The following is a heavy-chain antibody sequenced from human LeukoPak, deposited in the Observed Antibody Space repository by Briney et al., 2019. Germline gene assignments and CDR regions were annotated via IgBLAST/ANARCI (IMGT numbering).Heavy chain of an antibody. CDR3: ARGGRYYYDSSGSRGLVYYYMDV. V-gene: IGHV3-21*01. J-gene: IGHJ6*03. D-gene: IGHD3-22*01. CDR1: GFTFSSYS. CDR2: ISRSSSYI. Sequence: GGSLRLSCAASGFTFSSYSMNWVRQAPGKGLEWVSSISRSSSYIYYADSVKGRFTISRDNAKNSLYLQMNSLRAEDTAVYYCARGGRYYYDSSGSRGLVYYYMDVWGKGTTVTVSS.